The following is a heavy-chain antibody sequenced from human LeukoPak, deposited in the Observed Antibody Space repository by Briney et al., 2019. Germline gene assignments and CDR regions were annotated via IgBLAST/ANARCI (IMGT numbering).Heavy chain of an antibody. CDR3: ARGVRHHYYYGMDV. CDR1: GGSISSGGYY. D-gene: IGHD4/OR15-4a*01. CDR2: IYYSGST. Sequence: PSETLSLTCTVSGGSISSGGYYWSWIRQHPGKGLEWIGYIYYSGSTYYNPSLKSRVTISVDTSKNQFSLKLSSVTAADTAVYYSARGVRHHYYYGMDVWGQGTTVTVSS. J-gene: IGHJ6*02. V-gene: IGHV4-31*03.